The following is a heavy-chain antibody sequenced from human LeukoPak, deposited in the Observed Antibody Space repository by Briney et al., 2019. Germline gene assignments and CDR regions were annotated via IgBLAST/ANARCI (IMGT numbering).Heavy chain of an antibody. V-gene: IGHV4-34*01. J-gene: IGHJ5*02. CDR1: GGSFSGYY. CDR3: ARESHEVDYVWGSYPINWFDP. CDR2: INHSGST. D-gene: IGHD3-16*02. Sequence: SETLSLTCAVYGGSFSGYYWSWIRQPPGKGLEWIGEINHSGSTNYNPSLKSRVTISVDTSKNQFSLKLSSVTAADTAVYYCARESHEVDYVWGSYPINWFDPWGQGTLVTVSS.